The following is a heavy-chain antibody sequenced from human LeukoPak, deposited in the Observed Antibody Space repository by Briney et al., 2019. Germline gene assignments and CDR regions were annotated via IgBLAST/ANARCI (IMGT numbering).Heavy chain of an antibody. CDR1: GYTFTSYD. J-gene: IGHJ4*02. CDR2: ISAYNGNT. V-gene: IGHV1-18*01. Sequence: ASVKVSCKASGYTFTSYDINWVRQAPGQGLEWMGWISAYNGNTNSAPKLQDRVSMSTDTSTSTAYMELRSLRSDDTAVYYCARDERAAAGGNEYYFDYWGQGTLVTVSS. D-gene: IGHD6-13*01. CDR3: ARDERAAAGGNEYYFDY.